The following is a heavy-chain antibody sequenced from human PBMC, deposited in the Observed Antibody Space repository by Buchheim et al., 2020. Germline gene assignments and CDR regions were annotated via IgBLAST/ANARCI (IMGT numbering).Heavy chain of an antibody. D-gene: IGHD4-17*01. Sequence: QVQLQQWGAGLLKPSETLSLTCAVYGGSFSGYYWSWIRQPPGKGLEWIGEINHSGSTNYNPSLKSRVTISVDTSKNQFSLQLSSVTAADTAVYYCARRVNYGDRPFDYWGQGTL. CDR2: INHSGST. CDR3: ARRVNYGDRPFDY. J-gene: IGHJ4*02. CDR1: GGSFSGYY. V-gene: IGHV4-34*01.